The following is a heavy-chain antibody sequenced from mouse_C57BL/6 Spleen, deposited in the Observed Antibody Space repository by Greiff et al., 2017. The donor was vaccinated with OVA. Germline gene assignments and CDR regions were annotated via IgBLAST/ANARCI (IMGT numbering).Heavy chain of an antibody. Sequence: EVHLVESGPGLVKPSQSLSLTCSVTGYSITSGYYWNWIRQFPGNKLEWMGYISYDGSNNYNPSLKNRISITRDTSKNQFFLKLNSVTTEDTATYYCARGGLSLSWYFDVWGTGTTVTVSS. V-gene: IGHV3-6*01. CDR3: ARGGLSLSWYFDV. D-gene: IGHD6-5*01. CDR1: GYSITSGYY. J-gene: IGHJ1*03. CDR2: ISYDGSN.